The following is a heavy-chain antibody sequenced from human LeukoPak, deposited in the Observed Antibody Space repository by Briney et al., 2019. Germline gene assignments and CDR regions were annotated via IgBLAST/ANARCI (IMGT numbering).Heavy chain of an antibody. CDR2: ISYDGSNK. V-gene: IGHV3-30*04. J-gene: IGHJ5*02. CDR1: GFTFSSYA. D-gene: IGHD2-15*01. Sequence: PGGSLRLSYAASGFTFSSYAMHWVRQAPGKGLEWVAVISYDGSNKYYADSVKGRFTISRDNSKNTLYLQMNSLRAEDTAVYYCARDHDDIVGISNWFDPWGQGTLVTVSS. CDR3: ARDHDDIVGISNWFDP.